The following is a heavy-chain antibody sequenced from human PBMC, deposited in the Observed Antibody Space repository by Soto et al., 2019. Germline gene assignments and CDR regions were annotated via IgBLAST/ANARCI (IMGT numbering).Heavy chain of an antibody. Sequence: ASVKVSCKASGYTFTSYGISWVRQAPGQGLEWMGWISAYNGNTNYAQKRQGRVTMTTDKSTRTAYMELRSLRSDDTAVYYCARVGDGGPTVVVPAAIHNGFDPWSQGTLVTVSS. J-gene: IGHJ5*02. CDR3: ARVGDGGPTVVVPAAIHNGFDP. CDR2: ISAYNGNT. CDR1: GYTFTSYG. V-gene: IGHV1-18*04. D-gene: IGHD2-2*02.